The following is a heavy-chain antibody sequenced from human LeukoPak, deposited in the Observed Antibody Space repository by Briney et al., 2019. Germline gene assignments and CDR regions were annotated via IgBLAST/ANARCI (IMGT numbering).Heavy chain of an antibody. CDR3: ARERGSGWFRFKYFDY. D-gene: IGHD6-19*01. J-gene: IGHJ4*02. V-gene: IGHV4-39*07. CDR2: IYYSGST. CDR1: GGSISSSSYY. Sequence: SETLSLTCTVSGGSISSSSYYWGWIRQPPGKGLEWIGSIYYSGSTNYNPSLKSRVTISVDKSKNQFSLKLSSVTAADTAVYYCARERGSGWFRFKYFDYWGQGTLVTVSS.